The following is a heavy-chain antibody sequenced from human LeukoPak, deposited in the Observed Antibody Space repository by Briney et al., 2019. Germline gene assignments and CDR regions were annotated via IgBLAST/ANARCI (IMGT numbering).Heavy chain of an antibody. CDR1: GYNFIKHG. CDR2: ISPYIGNT. J-gene: IGHJ4*02. Sequence: ASVKVSCKASGYNFIKHGLRWVRQAPGQGLEWMGWISPYIGNTNYAQKFQARVTMTTDTSTSTAYMELRSLRSDDTAVYYCARTDYYFDYWGQGTLVTVSS. CDR3: ARTDYYFDY. V-gene: IGHV1-18*01. D-gene: IGHD3-3*01.